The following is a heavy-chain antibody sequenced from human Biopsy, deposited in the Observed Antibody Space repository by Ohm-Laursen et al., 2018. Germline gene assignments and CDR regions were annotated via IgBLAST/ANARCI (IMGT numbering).Heavy chain of an antibody. J-gene: IGHJ2*01. V-gene: IGHV4-59*01. CDR2: GYYTGCT. CDR1: GDSISSYD. Sequence: SDTLSLTCTVSGDSISSYDWSWIRQPPGKGLQWIGYGYYTGCTDYNPSLQSRVTISVDTSKNHFSLTLRSVTPADTAIYYCARDRGYYSDRTVPGYFDLWGRGTLVTVSS. D-gene: IGHD3-22*01. CDR3: ARDRGYYSDRTVPGYFDL.